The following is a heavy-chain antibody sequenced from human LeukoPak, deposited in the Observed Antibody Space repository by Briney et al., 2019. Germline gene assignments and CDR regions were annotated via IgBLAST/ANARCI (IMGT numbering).Heavy chain of an antibody. J-gene: IGHJ4*02. CDR1: GGSFSGYY. Sequence: SETLSLTCAVYGGSFSGYYWSWIRQPPGKGREWIGEINHSGSTNYNPSLKSRVTISVDTSKNQFSLELSSVTAADTAVYYCARGGVVVPAAVDYWGQGTLVTVSS. CDR2: INHSGST. V-gene: IGHV4-34*01. D-gene: IGHD2-2*01. CDR3: ARGGVVVPAAVDY.